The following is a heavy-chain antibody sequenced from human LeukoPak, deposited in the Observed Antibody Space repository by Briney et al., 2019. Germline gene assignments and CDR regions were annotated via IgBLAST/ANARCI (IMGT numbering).Heavy chain of an antibody. V-gene: IGHV2-70*01. Sequence: ASGPTLLNPTQTLTLTCTFSGFSLSTRGMCVSWIRQPPGKALEWLALIDWDDDKYYSTSLKTRLTISKDTSKNQVVLTMTNMDPVDTATYYCARCYGSGSYYDAFDIWGQGTMVTVSS. D-gene: IGHD3-10*01. CDR2: IDWDDDK. J-gene: IGHJ3*02. CDR3: ARCYGSGSYYDAFDI. CDR1: GFSLSTRGMC.